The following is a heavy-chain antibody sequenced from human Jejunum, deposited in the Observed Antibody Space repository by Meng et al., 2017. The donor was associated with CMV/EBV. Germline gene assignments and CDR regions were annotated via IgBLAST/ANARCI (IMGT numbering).Heavy chain of an antibody. CDR1: TFDDYA. J-gene: IGHJ4*02. Sequence: TFDDYAMHWVRQAPGKGLEWVSGISWNGDNIDYADSVRGRFTISRDNAKNSLYLQMNSLKAEDTAFYYCAKTLSPYDFWSGADYWGQGTLVTVSS. CDR2: ISWNGDNI. D-gene: IGHD3-3*01. V-gene: IGHV3-9*01. CDR3: AKTLSPYDFWSGADY.